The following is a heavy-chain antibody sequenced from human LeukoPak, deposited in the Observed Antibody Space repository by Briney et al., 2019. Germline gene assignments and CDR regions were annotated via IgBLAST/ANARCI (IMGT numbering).Heavy chain of an antibody. J-gene: IGHJ4*02. Sequence: SEALSLTCAVSGGSFSGYYWTWIRQPPGKGLEWIGEINHSGSANYNPSLKSRVTISLDTSKNQFSLRLSSVTAADTAVYYCARGGYNWNDGETQTLDYWGQGILVTVSS. CDR2: INHSGSA. V-gene: IGHV4-34*01. CDR1: GGSFSGYY. D-gene: IGHD1-1*01. CDR3: ARGGYNWNDGETQTLDY.